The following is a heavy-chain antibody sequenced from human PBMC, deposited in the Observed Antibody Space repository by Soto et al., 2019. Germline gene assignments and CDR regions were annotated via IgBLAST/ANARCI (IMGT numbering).Heavy chain of an antibody. V-gene: IGHV3-21*01. CDR2: ISSSSSYI. CDR1: GFTFSSSE. Sequence: SGGSLRLSCVASGFTFSSSEMNWVRQAPGKALEWVSSISSSSSYIYYADSVKGRFTISRDNAKNSLYLQMNSLRAEDTAVYYCARAYTGPGAFDIWGQGTMVTVSS. D-gene: IGHD2-2*02. J-gene: IGHJ3*02. CDR3: ARAYTGPGAFDI.